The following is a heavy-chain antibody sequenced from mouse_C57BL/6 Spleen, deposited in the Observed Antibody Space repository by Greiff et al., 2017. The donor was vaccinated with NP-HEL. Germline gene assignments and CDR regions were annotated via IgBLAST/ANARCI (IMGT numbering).Heavy chain of an antibody. CDR3: ARSYKAYAMDY. J-gene: IGHJ4*01. CDR2: IYPRSGNT. CDR1: GYTFTSSG. D-gene: IGHD1-1*01. Sequence: QVQLQQSGAELARPGASVKLSCKASGYTFTSSGISWVKQRTGQGLEWIGEIYPRSGNTYYNEKFKGKATLTADKSSSTAYMELRSLTAEDSAVYFCARSYKAYAMDYWGQGTSVTVSS. V-gene: IGHV1-81*01.